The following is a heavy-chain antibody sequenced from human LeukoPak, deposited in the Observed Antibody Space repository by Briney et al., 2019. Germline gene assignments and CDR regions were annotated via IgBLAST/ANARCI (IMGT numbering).Heavy chain of an antibody. CDR2: ISPTYTI. V-gene: IGHV3-48*02. Sequence: GGSLRLSCAASGFIFSSCAMNWVRQAPGKGLEWISYISPTYTIYYSDSVRGRFTISRDNAKNSLFLQMNSLRDEDTAVYFCARDHDWGFDYWGPGTLVAVSS. CDR1: GFIFSSCA. CDR3: ARDHDWGFDY. D-gene: IGHD2-21*01. J-gene: IGHJ4*02.